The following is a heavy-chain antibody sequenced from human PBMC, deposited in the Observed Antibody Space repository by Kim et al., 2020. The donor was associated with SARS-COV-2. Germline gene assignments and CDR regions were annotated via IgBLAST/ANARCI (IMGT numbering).Heavy chain of an antibody. Sequence: SLRLSCTASGFTFRSYGMHWVRQAPGKGLEWVAVISYDGANKYYADSVKGRFTISRDNSKNTLYVQMNSLRAEDTAVYYCARTPVGDPTIMGATLYYFDY. J-gene: IGHJ4*01. V-gene: IGHV3-30*03. D-gene: IGHD1-26*01. CDR1: GFTFRSYG. CDR2: ISYDGANK. CDR3: ARTPVGDPTIMGATLYYFDY.